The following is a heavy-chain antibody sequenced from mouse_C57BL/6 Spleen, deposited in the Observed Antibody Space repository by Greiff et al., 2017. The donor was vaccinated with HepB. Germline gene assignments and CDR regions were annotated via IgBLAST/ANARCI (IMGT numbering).Heavy chain of an antibody. CDR1: GFNIKDYY. D-gene: IGHD1-1*01. J-gene: IGHJ1*03. Sequence: EVKVVESGAELVRPGASVKLSCTASGFNIKDYYMHWVKQRPEQGLEWIGRIDPEDGDTEYAPKFQGKATMTADTSSNTAYLQLSSLTSEDTAVYYCTTAVVAPGWYFDVWGTGTTVTVSS. CDR2: IDPEDGDT. CDR3: TTAVVAPGWYFDV. V-gene: IGHV14-1*01.